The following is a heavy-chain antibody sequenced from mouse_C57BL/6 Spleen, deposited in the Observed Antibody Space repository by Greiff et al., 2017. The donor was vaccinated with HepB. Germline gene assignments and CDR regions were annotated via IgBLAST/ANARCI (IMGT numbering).Heavy chain of an antibody. J-gene: IGHJ4*01. D-gene: IGHD1-1*01. V-gene: IGHV7-3*01. Sequence: EVQLQESGGGLVQPGGSLSLSCAASGFTFTDYYMSWVRQPPGKALEWLGFIRNKANGYTTEYSASVKGRFTISRDNSQSILYLQMNALRAEDSATYYCARYILLQDYAMDYWGQGTSVTVSS. CDR3: ARYILLQDYAMDY. CDR2: IRNKANGYTT. CDR1: GFTFTDYY.